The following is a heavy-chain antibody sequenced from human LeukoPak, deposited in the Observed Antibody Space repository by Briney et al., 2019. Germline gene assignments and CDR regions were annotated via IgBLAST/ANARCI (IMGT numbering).Heavy chain of an antibody. CDR2: IYYSGST. V-gene: IGHV4-61*01. D-gene: IGHD3-22*01. CDR3: ARGDYYDSSGYYYIH. J-gene: IGHJ4*02. CDR1: GGSISSSSYY. Sequence: SETLSLTCTVSGGSISSSSYYWSWIRQPPGKGLEWIGYIYYSGSTNYNPSLKSRVTISVDTSKNQFSLKLSSVTAADTAVYYCARGDYYDSSGYYYIHWGQGTLVTVSS.